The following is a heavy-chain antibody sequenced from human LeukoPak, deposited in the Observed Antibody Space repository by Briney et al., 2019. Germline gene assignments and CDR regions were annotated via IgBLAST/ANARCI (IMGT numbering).Heavy chain of an antibody. CDR3: AKDIGDTAMVTSFDY. CDR2: ISWNSGSI. J-gene: IGHJ4*02. V-gene: IGHV3-9*01. CDR1: GFTLDDYA. D-gene: IGHD5-18*01. Sequence: PGRSLRLSCAASGFTLDDYAMHWVRQAPGKGLEWVSGISWNSGSIGYADSVKGRFTIPRDNAKNSLYLQMNSLRAEDTALYYCAKDIGDTAMVTSFDYWGQGTLVTVSS.